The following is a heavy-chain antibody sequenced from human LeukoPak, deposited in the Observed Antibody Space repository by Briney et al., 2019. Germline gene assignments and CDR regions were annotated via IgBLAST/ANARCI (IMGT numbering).Heavy chain of an antibody. Sequence: PGGSLRLSCAASAFTFDDYDMSWVRQAPGKGMEWVSTINWNAGSTGYADSVKGRFTISRDNARNSLYLQMNSLRAEDTALYYCARVPFGDYFDYWGQGTLVTVSS. V-gene: IGHV3-20*04. CDR1: AFTFDDYD. CDR3: ARVPFGDYFDY. CDR2: INWNAGST. D-gene: IGHD3-10*01. J-gene: IGHJ4*02.